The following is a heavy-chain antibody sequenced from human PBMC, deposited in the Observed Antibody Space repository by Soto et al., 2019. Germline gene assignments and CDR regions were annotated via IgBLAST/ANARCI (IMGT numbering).Heavy chain of an antibody. J-gene: IGHJ4*02. CDR1: GATFRSYA. CDR3: AREGASGSHIGY. D-gene: IGHD3-22*01. CDR2: IIPIFGTA. V-gene: IGHV1-69*01. Sequence: QVQLVQSGAEVKKPGSSVKVSCKASGATFRSYATTWVRQAPGQGLEWMGGIIPIFGTANYAQKFQGRVTITADESTSTAYMELSSLRSEDTAVYYCAREGASGSHIGYWGQGTLVTVSS.